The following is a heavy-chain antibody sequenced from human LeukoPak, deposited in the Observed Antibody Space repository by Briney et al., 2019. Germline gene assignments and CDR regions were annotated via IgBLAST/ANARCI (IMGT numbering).Heavy chain of an antibody. D-gene: IGHD3-9*01. CDR3: ARVPGNGPGYFDWLSN. J-gene: IGHJ4*02. Sequence: PSETLSLTCTVSGGSISSSSYYWGWIRQPPGKGLEWIGSIYYSGSTYYNPSLKSRVTISVDTSKNQFSLKLSSVAAADTAVYYCARVPGNGPGYFDWLSNWGQGTLVTVSS. V-gene: IGHV4-39*07. CDR1: GGSISSSSYY. CDR2: IYYSGST.